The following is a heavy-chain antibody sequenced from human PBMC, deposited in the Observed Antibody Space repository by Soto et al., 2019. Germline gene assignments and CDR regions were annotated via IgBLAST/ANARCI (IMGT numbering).Heavy chain of an antibody. CDR2: IIPIFGTA. J-gene: IGHJ6*02. CDR1: GGTFSSYA. Sequence: SVKVSCKASGGTFSSYAISWVRQARGQGLEWMGGIIPIFGTANYAQKFQGRVTITADESTSTAYMELSSLRSEDTAVYYCARAMRCGGVCDWDYYGMDVWGQGTTVTVSS. CDR3: ARAMRCGGVCDWDYYGMDV. V-gene: IGHV1-69*13. D-gene: IGHD2-8*02.